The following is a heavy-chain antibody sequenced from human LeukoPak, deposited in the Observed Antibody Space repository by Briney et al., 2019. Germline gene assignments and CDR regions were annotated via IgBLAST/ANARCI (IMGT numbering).Heavy chain of an antibody. CDR1: GFTFSDYY. CDR3: AKDIAAAGTGGGFDY. V-gene: IGHV3-11*01. D-gene: IGHD6-13*01. Sequence: GSLRLSCAASGFTFSDYYMSWIRQAPGKGLEWVSYISSSGSIIYYADSVKGRFTISRDNAKNSMYLQMNSLRAEDTALYYCAKDIAAAGTGGGFDYWGQGTLVTVSS. J-gene: IGHJ4*02. CDR2: ISSSGSII.